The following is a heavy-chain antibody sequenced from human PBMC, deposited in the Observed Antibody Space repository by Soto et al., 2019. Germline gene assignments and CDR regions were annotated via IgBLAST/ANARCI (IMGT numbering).Heavy chain of an antibody. V-gene: IGHV4-59*08. CDR1: GGSISHYY. J-gene: IGHJ6*03. D-gene: IGHD1-1*01. Sequence: SETLSLTCTVSGGSISHYYWSWIRQPPGKGLEWIGHIYYSGSTDYNPSLKSRVTISVDTSKAQISLKLTSVTAADTAVYYCARQTSTTGYYYMDVWGKGTTVTVSS. CDR2: IYYSGST. CDR3: ARQTSTTGYYYMDV.